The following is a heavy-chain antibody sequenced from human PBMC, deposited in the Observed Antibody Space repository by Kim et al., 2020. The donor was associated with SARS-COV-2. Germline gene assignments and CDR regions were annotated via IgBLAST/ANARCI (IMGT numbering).Heavy chain of an antibody. CDR3: ARDYCSSTSCYISAFDI. CDR2: TYYRSKRYN. V-gene: IGHV6-1*01. CDR1: GDSVSSNSAA. D-gene: IGHD2-2*02. Sequence: SQTLSLTCAISGDSVSSNSAAWNWLRQSPSRGLEWLGRTYYRSKRYNDYAVSVKSLITINPDTSKNQFSLQLNSVTPEDTAVYYCARDYCSSTSCYISAFDIWGQGTMVTVSS. J-gene: IGHJ3*02.